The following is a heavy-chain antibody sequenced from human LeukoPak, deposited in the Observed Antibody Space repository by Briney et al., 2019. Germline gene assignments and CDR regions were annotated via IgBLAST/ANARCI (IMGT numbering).Heavy chain of an antibody. J-gene: IGHJ6*03. CDR3: ARGRGRPSYGFYYYYMDV. D-gene: IGHD5-18*01. CDR2: IYYSGST. CDR1: GGSISSSSYY. V-gene: IGHV4-39*07. Sequence: PSETLSLTCTVSGGSISSSSYYWGWIRQPPGKGLEWIGSIYYSGSTYYNPSLKSRVTISVDTSKNQFSLKLSSVTAADTAVYYCARGRGRPSYGFYYYYMDVWGKGTTVTVSS.